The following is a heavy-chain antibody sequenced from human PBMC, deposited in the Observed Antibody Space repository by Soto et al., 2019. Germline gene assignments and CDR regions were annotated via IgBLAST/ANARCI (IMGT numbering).Heavy chain of an antibody. V-gene: IGHV3-30-3*01. D-gene: IGHD3-10*01. CDR3: GRARGFGAGYQLGFDY. CDR1: GFSFSSYS. CDR2: VSFDGSNR. Sequence: QVQLVESGGGVVQPGRSLRLSCAASGFSFSSYSMHWVRQAPGKGLEWVAVVSFDGSNRYYANSVKDRFTVSRDNSENTMYGQMNSLPLEDTAVSSCGRARGFGAGYQLGFDYWGQGTLVTVSS. J-gene: IGHJ4*02.